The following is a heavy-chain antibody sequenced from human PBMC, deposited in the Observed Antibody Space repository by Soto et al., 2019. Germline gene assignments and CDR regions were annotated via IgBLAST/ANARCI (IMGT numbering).Heavy chain of an antibody. J-gene: IGHJ4*02. CDR1: CDSFSDYY. Sequence: SETLSLTCAVYCDSFSDYYWSWIRQPPGKGLEWIGEINHSESTNYNPSLKSRVSISVDTSKNQFSLKLTSVTAADTAVYYCAGASPMVRGVIRGWGQGTLVTVSS. CDR2: INHSEST. D-gene: IGHD3-10*01. V-gene: IGHV4-34*01. CDR3: AGASPMVRGVIRG.